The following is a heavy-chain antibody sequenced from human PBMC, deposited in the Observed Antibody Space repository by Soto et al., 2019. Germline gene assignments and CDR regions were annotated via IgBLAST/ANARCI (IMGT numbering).Heavy chain of an antibody. D-gene: IGHD5-12*01. CDR1: GGSISSGGYY. CDR3: SGARSGGDGYNYVWYFGL. J-gene: IGHJ2*01. Sequence: QVQLQESGPGLVKPSQTLSLTCTVSGGSISSGGYYWSWIRQHPGKGLEWIGYIYYSGSTYYNPSLKSRVTISVDTSKNQSHLKLSSVTAADTAVYYCSGARSGGDGYNYVWYFGLWGRGRLVTAS. CDR2: IYYSGST. V-gene: IGHV4-31*03.